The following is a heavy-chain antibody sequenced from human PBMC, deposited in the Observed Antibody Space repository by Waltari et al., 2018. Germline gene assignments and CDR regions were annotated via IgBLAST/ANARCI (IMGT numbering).Heavy chain of an antibody. CDR2: IGDSGTTI. D-gene: IGHD5-12*01. Sequence: QVQLVASGGGLVKPGGSLRLSCAAPGFTFSDHYMICIRQAPGKGLECISYIGDSGTTITYADSVKGRFTISRDNAKNSLYLQMNSLTAEDTAVYFCSRDPRWLDVWGKGTTVTVSS. CDR1: GFTFSDHY. V-gene: IGHV3-11*01. CDR3: SRDPRWLDV. J-gene: IGHJ6*03.